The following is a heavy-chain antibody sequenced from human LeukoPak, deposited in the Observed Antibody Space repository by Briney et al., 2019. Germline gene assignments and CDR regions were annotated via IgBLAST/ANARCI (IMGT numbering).Heavy chain of an antibody. CDR3: ARDEKGGYGDYVPFDY. V-gene: IGHV1-2*02. Sequence: AWVKVSFTAAGYTFTGYYMHWVRQAPGQGKELMGGINPNSGGTNYSQKYQGRVTMTRDTSISTAYMELSRLRSDDTAVYYCARDEKGGYGDYVPFDYWGQGTLVAVSS. CDR2: INPNSGGT. J-gene: IGHJ4*02. CDR1: GYTFTGYY. D-gene: IGHD4-17*01.